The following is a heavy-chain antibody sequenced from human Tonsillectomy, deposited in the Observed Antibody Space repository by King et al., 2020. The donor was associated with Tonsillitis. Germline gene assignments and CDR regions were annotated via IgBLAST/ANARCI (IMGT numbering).Heavy chain of an antibody. CDR1: GGSISSYY. V-gene: IGHV4-59*01. D-gene: IGHD6-19*01. Sequence: QLQESGPGLVKPSETLSLTCTVSGGSISSYYWSWIRQPPGKGLEWIGYIYYSGSTNYNPSLKSRVTISVDTSKNQFSLKLSSVTAADTAVYYCARVTLDGIAVDGSYGMDVWGQGTTVTVSS. CDR3: ARVTLDGIAVDGSYGMDV. J-gene: IGHJ6*02. CDR2: IYYSGST.